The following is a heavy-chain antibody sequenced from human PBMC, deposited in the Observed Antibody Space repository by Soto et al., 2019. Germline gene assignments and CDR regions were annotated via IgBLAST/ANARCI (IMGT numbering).Heavy chain of an antibody. J-gene: IGHJ4*02. CDR3: ARARTTVSMLFGF. CDR1: GFTFSNYW. CDR2: INSGGTTI. V-gene: IGHV3-74*01. D-gene: IGHD4-17*01. Sequence: EVQLVESGGGLIQPGGSLRLSCAVSGFTFSNYWMNWVRQSPGEGLVWVARINSGGTTINYADSVKGRFTISRDNAKNTLYLQMDSLTADDTAVYYCARARTTVSMLFGFWGQGTLVTVSS.